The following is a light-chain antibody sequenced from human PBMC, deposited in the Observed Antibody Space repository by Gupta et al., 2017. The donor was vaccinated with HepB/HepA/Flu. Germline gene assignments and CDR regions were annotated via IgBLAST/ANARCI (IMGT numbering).Light chain of an antibody. CDR2: DVN. Sequence: SALTQPASVSGSPGQSITISCTGTISDVGVYNYVSWYQQHPGKAPKLMIYDVNNRPAGVSHRFSGSKSGNTASLTISGLQPEDEGDYYCSSYTSSNSLVFGGGTKLTVL. J-gene: IGLJ3*02. V-gene: IGLV2-14*03. CDR1: ISDVGVYNY. CDR3: SSYTSSNSLV.